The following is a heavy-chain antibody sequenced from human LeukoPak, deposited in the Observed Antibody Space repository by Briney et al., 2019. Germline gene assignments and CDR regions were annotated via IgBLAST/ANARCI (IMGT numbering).Heavy chain of an antibody. J-gene: IGHJ6*02. CDR3: ARTRPKKYYDILTGYTKTFGYGMDV. CDR2: IIPIFGTA. D-gene: IGHD3-9*01. V-gene: IGHV1-69*01. CDR1: GGTFSSYA. Sequence: SVKVSCKASGGTFSSYAISWVRQAPGQGLEWMGGIIPIFGTANYAQKFQGRVAITADESTSTAYMELSSLRSEDTAVYYCARTRPKKYYDILTGYTKTFGYGMDVWGQGTTVTVSS.